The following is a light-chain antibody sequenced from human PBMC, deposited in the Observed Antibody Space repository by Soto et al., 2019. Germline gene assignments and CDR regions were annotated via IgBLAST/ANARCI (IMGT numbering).Light chain of an antibody. CDR3: LLSYNGPYV. J-gene: IGLJ1*01. Sequence: QAVVTQEPSLTVSPGGTVTLTCGSSTGAVTNGHYPYWFQQKPGQAPRTLIYDTTNRHSWTPARFSSSLLGGKAALTLSGAQPEDEAEYYCLLSYNGPYVFGTGTKVTAL. V-gene: IGLV7-46*01. CDR1: TGAVTNGHY. CDR2: DTT.